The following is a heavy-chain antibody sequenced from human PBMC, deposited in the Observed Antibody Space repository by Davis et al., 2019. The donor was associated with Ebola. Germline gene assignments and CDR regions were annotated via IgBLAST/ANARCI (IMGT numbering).Heavy chain of an antibody. D-gene: IGHD2-15*01. J-gene: IGHJ5*02. CDR3: ARQGYCSGGSCYKWFDP. CDR1: GGSISSSTYY. Sequence: MPSETLSLTCSVSGGSISSSTYYWGWIRQPPGKGLEWIGSLYYSGATYYNPSLKSRVTISVDTSKNQFSLKLSSVTAADTALYYCARQGYCSGGSCYKWFDPWGQGTLVTVSS. CDR2: LYYSGAT. V-gene: IGHV4-39*01.